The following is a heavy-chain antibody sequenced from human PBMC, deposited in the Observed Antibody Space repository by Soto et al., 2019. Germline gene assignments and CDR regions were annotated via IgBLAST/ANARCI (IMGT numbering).Heavy chain of an antibody. CDR2: IWFDGSDK. V-gene: IGHV3-33*01. Sequence: VGSLRLSCAASGFTFSSYGMHWVRQAPGKGLEWVALIWFDGSDKYYTESVKGRFTISRDNSKSTLYLQMNSLRAEDAAVYYCARLYCSASSCYSVGAFDIRGQGTMVTVSS. CDR3: ARLYCSASSCYSVGAFDI. J-gene: IGHJ3*02. CDR1: GFTFSSYG. D-gene: IGHD2-15*01.